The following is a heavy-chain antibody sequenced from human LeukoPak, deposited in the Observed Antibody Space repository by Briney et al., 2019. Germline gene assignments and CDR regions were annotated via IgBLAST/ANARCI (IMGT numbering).Heavy chain of an antibody. CDR1: GFTFSDYS. CDR3: AKITYGSGSYLLKPFDY. V-gene: IGHV3-30*18. J-gene: IGHJ4*02. D-gene: IGHD3-10*01. CDR2: ISYDGSNK. Sequence: GSLRLSCAASGFTFSDYSMSWIRQAPGKGLEWVAVISYDGSNKYYADSVKGRFTISRDNSKNTLYLQMNSLRAEDTAVYYCAKITYGSGSYLLKPFDYWGQGTLVTVPS.